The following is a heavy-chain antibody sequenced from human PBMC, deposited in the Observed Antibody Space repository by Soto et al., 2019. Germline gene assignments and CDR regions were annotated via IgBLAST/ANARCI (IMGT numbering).Heavy chain of an antibody. J-gene: IGHJ6*02. V-gene: IGHV3-21*01. CDR1: GFTFSTYS. CDR2: ISSRSDI. CDR3: AREYTAWPLAYGLDL. D-gene: IGHD2-2*02. Sequence: GGSVRLSCVGSGFTFSTYSINWVRQAPGKGLEWVSSISSRSDIYYADSVKGRFTISRDNAKNSVSLQMNSLRAEDTAVYYCAREYTAWPLAYGLDLWGQGTTVTVSS.